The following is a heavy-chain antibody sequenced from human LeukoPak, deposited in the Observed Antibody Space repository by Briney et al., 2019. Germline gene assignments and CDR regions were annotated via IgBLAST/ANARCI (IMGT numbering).Heavy chain of an antibody. V-gene: IGHV4-38-2*02. CDR1: GYSISSGYY. J-gene: IGHJ4*02. D-gene: IGHD2-15*01. Sequence: SETLSLTCTVSGYSISSGYYWGWIRQPPGNGLEWIGSIYHSGSTYYNPSLKSRVTISVDTSKNQFSLKLSSVTAADTAVYYCARDRVGYFDYWGQGTLVTVSS. CDR2: IYHSGST. CDR3: ARDRVGYFDY.